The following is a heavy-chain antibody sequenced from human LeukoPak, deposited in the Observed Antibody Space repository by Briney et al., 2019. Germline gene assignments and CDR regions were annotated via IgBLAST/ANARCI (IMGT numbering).Heavy chain of an antibody. Sequence: SETLSLTCTVSGGSISSGDYYWRWIRQPPGTGLEWIGYIYYSGSTYYNPSLKSRVTISVDTSKNQFSLKLSSVTAADTAVYYCARDRYAEYGSVLDNWGQGTLVTVSS. CDR1: GGSISSGDYY. V-gene: IGHV4-30-4*08. J-gene: IGHJ4*02. CDR3: ARDRYAEYGSVLDN. D-gene: IGHD3-10*01. CDR2: IYYSGST.